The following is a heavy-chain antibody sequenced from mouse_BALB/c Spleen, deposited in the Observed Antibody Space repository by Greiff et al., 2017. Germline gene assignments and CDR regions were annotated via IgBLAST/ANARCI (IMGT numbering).Heavy chain of an antibody. CDR3: ARDYDYWFAY. V-gene: IGHV1-4*01. D-gene: IGHD2-4*01. CDR1: GYTFTSYT. CDR2: INPSSGYT. J-gene: IGHJ3*01. Sequence: VKLVESGAELARPGASVKMSCKASGYTFTSYTMHWVKQRPGQGLEWIGYINPSSGYTNYNQKFKDKATLTADKSSSTAYMQLSSLTSEDSAVYYRARDYDYWFAYWGQGTLVTVSA.